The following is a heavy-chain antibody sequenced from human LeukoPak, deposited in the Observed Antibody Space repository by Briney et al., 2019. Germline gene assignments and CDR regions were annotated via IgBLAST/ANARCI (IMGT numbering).Heavy chain of an antibody. CDR2: IWYDGSNK. D-gene: IGHD4-17*01. V-gene: IGHV3-33*01. Sequence: GRSLRLSCAASGFTFSSYGMHWVRQAPGKGLEWVAVIWYDGSNKYYADSVKGRFTISRDNSKNTLYLQMNSLRAEDTAVYYCARLGARQMLEYWGQGTLVTVSS. CDR3: ARLGARQMLEY. CDR1: GFTFSSYG. J-gene: IGHJ4*02.